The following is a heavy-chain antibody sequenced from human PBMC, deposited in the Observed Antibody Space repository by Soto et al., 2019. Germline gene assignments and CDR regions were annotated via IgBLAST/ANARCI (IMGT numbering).Heavy chain of an antibody. CDR1: GGSISSGGYS. CDR2: IYHSGST. V-gene: IGHV4-30-2*01. D-gene: IGHD3-10*01. J-gene: IGHJ3*02. CDR3: AGGSGSYYDAFDI. Sequence: SETLSLTCAVSGGSISSGGYSWSWIRQPPGKGLEWIGYIYHSGSTYYNPSLKSRVTISVDRSKNQFSLKLSSVTAADTAVYYCAGGSGSYYDAFDIWGQRTMVTVSS.